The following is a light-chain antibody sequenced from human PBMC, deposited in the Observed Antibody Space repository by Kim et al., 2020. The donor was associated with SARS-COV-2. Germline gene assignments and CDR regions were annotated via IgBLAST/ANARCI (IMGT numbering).Light chain of an antibody. CDR2: AAS. CDR1: QGITNS. CDR3: QEYNSAPWT. Sequence: GDRVTITYRASQGITNSLAWYQQKPGKVPQLLIYAASALQSGVPSRFSGSGSGTDFTLTISSLQPEDVATFYCQEYNSAPWTFGQGTKVDIK. J-gene: IGKJ1*01. V-gene: IGKV1-27*01.